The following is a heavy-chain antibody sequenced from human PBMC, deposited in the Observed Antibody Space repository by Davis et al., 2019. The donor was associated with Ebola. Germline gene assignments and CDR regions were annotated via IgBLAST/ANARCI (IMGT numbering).Heavy chain of an antibody. Sequence: GGSLRLSCVGIGFTFDDYAMHWVRQVPGKGLEWVASISWNSDSVGYAESVEGRFTISKDDAKNSLYLQMNNLRTDDTALYYCARDSLRYSAAYGGWLDSWGQGSLVTVSS. V-gene: IGHV3-9*01. J-gene: IGHJ5*01. CDR2: ISWNSDSV. CDR3: ARDSLRYSAAYGGWLDS. CDR1: GFTFDDYA. D-gene: IGHD5-18*01.